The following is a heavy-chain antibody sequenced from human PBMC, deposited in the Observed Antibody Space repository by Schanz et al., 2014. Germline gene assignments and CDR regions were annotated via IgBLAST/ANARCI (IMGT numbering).Heavy chain of an antibody. CDR3: AASSGWHPSTDY. D-gene: IGHD6-19*01. CDR2: ISDSGTYT. J-gene: IGHJ4*02. Sequence: QVQVVQSGGGLVKPGGSLRLSCAASGFVFGDYYMTWIRQAPGKGLEWLSYISDSGTYTNYADSVKGRFTISRDNAKSSLYLQMNSLRVEDTAVYYCAASSGWHPSTDYWGQGTLVTCSS. V-gene: IGHV3-11*05. CDR1: GFVFGDYY.